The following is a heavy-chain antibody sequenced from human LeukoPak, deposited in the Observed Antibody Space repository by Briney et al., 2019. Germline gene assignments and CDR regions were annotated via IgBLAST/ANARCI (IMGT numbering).Heavy chain of an antibody. CDR2: IKQDGSQK. J-gene: IGHJ4*02. V-gene: IGHV3-7*05. Sequence: AGGSLRLSCAAPGFTFNNYWMTWVRQAPGKGLEWVANIKQDGSQKHYVDSVKGRFTISRDNAKNSLHLQTNSLRAEDTAVYYCAVGIGDYWGQGTQVTVSS. D-gene: IGHD1-26*01. CDR3: AVGIGDY. CDR1: GFTFNNYW.